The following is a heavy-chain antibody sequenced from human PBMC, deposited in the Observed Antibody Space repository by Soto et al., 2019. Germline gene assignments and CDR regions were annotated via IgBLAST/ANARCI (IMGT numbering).Heavy chain of an antibody. CDR3: AKSITMVRGVIPD. V-gene: IGHV3-23*01. Sequence: PGGSLRLCCAACGFTFSSYAMSWVRQAAGKGLEWVSAISGSGGSTYYADSVKGRFTISRDNSKNTLYLQMNSLRAEDTAVYYCAKSITMVRGVIPDWGQGTLVTVSS. CDR2: ISGSGGST. D-gene: IGHD3-10*01. CDR1: GFTFSSYA. J-gene: IGHJ4*02.